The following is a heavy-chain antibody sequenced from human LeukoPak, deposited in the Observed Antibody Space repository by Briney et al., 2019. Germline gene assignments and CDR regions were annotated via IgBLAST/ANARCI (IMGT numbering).Heavy chain of an antibody. CDR1: GGSISSSSYY. CDR2: IYYSGST. J-gene: IGHJ4*02. CDR3: ARQGTIVGATSFDY. Sequence: SETLSLTCTVSGGSISSSSYYWGWIRQPPGKGLEWIGSIYYSGSTYYNPSLKSRVTISVDTSKNQFSLKLSSVTAADTAVYYCARQGTIVGATSFDYWGQGTLVAVSS. D-gene: IGHD1-26*01. V-gene: IGHV4-39*01.